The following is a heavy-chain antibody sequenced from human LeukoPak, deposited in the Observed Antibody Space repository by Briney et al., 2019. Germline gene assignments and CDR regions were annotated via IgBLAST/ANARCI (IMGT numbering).Heavy chain of an antibody. V-gene: IGHV1-18*01. D-gene: IGHD2/OR15-2a*01. CDR2: ISAYNGNT. Sequence: GVSVRVSCKASGYTFTSYGISWVRQAPGQGLEWMGWISAYNGNTNYAQKLQGRVTMTTDASTSTAYMELRSLRSDDTAVYYCARHGYFANWFDPWGQGTLVTVSS. CDR1: GYTFTSYG. CDR3: ARHGYFANWFDP. J-gene: IGHJ5*02.